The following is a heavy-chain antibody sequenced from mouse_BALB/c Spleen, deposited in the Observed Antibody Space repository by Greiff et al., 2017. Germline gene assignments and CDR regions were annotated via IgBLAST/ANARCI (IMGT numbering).Heavy chain of an antibody. CDR3: ARWDYEGFAY. D-gene: IGHD2-4*01. J-gene: IGHJ3*01. CDR1: GFTFSSFG. V-gene: IGHV5-17*02. Sequence: EVKVVESGGGLVQPGGSRKLSCAASGFTFSSFGMHWVRQAPEKGLEWVAYISSGSSTIYYADTVKGRFTISRDNPKNTLFLQMTSLRSEDTAMYYCARWDYEGFAYWGQGTLVTVSA. CDR2: ISSGSSTI.